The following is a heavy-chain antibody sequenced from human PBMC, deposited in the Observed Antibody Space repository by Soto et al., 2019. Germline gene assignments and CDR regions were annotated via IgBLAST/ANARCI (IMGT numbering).Heavy chain of an antibody. CDR2: INPSGGTT. CDR1: GYTFTIYH. Sequence: ASVKVSCKASGYTFTIYHMHWVRQAPGQGLEWMGIINPSGGTTNYAQKLQGRVTMTRDSSTNTVYMELSSLRSEDTAVYYCARDHNFQRLDYWGQGTLVTVSS. J-gene: IGHJ4*02. D-gene: IGHD1-20*01. CDR3: ARDHNFQRLDY. V-gene: IGHV1-46*04.